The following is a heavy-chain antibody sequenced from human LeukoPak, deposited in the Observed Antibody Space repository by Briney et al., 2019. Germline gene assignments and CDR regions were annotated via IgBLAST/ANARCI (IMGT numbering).Heavy chain of an antibody. D-gene: IGHD5-12*01. V-gene: IGHV4-31*03. Sequence: PSETLSLTCTVSGGSISSGGYYWSWIRQHPGKGLEWVGYIYYSGSTYYNPSLKSRVTISVDTSKNQVSLKLSPVTAADTAVYYCARDGGYDSNAFDIWGQGTMVTVSS. CDR1: GGSISSGGYY. J-gene: IGHJ3*02. CDR2: IYYSGST. CDR3: ARDGGYDSNAFDI.